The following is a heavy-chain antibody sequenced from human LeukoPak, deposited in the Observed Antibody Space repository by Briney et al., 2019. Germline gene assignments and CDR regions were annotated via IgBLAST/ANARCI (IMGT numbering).Heavy chain of an antibody. CDR2: MYYSGNI. Sequence: PSETLSLTCTVSGGSISSSTYYWGWIRQPPGKGLEWIGSMYYSGNIYYNPSLKSRVTISVDTSKNQLSLKLSSVTAADTAVYYCARLLRVGYCSTTTCNWFDPWGQGTLVTVSS. CDR3: ARLLRVGYCSTTTCNWFDP. D-gene: IGHD2-2*03. J-gene: IGHJ5*02. CDR1: GGSISSSTYY. V-gene: IGHV4-39*07.